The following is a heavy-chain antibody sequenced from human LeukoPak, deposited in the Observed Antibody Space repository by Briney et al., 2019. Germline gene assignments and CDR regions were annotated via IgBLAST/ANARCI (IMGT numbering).Heavy chain of an antibody. CDR2: MNPNSGDT. Sequence: ASVKVSCKTSGYTFTAHYIHWIRQAPGQGLEWMGWMNPNSGDTNYAQKFQGRVTLTRDKTARTAYMELTRLKSDDTAVYHCARVRVGYCSSTSCYSAGFDFWGQGTKVTVSS. CDR1: GYTFTAHY. V-gene: IGHV1-2*02. D-gene: IGHD2-2*01. CDR3: ARVRVGYCSSTSCYSAGFDF. J-gene: IGHJ3*01.